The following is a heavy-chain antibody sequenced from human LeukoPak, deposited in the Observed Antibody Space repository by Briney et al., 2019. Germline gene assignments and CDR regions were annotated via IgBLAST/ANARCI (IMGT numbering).Heavy chain of an antibody. CDR2: IWYDGSNK. D-gene: IGHD1-26*01. CDR3: ARDSRSWDVYYYGMDV. J-gene: IGHJ6*02. CDR1: GFTFSSYG. V-gene: IGHV3-33*01. Sequence: PGGSLRLSCAASGFTFSSYGMHWVRQAPGKGLEWVAVIWYDGSNKYYAGSVKGRFTISRDNSKNTLYLQMNGLRAEDTAVYYCARDSRSWDVYYYGMDVWGQGTTVTVSS.